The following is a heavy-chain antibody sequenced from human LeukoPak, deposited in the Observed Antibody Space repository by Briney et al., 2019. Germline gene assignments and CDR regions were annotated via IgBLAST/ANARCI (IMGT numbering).Heavy chain of an antibody. CDR2: VHHDGSER. Sequence: GRSLRLSCAASGFTFSNYYMHWVRQAPGKGLEWVAVVHHDGSERYYADSVKGRFTISRDNSKNTLYEQMDSLRVEDTAVYYCATGSGYYYDHWGQGTLVTVSS. CDR1: GFTFSNYY. CDR3: ATGSGYYYDH. V-gene: IGHV3-30*12. D-gene: IGHD3-22*01. J-gene: IGHJ4*02.